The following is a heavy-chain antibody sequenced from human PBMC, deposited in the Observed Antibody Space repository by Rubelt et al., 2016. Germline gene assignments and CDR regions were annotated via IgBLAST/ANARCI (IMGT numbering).Heavy chain of an antibody. CDR1: GFTFSSYW. CDR2: IKQDGSEK. CDR3: AKCERPFYWYFDL. J-gene: IGHJ2*01. Sequence: SGFTFSSYWMSWVRQAPGKGLEWVANIKQDGSEKYYVDSVKGRFTISRDNSKNTLYLQMNSLRAEDTAVYYCAKCERPFYWYFDLWGRGTLVTVSS. V-gene: IGHV3-7*01.